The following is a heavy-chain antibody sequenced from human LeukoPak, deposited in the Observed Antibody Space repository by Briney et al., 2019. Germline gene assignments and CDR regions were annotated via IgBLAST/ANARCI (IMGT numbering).Heavy chain of an antibody. CDR1: GGTFSSYA. D-gene: IGHD5-24*01. J-gene: IGHJ4*02. Sequence: GSSVKVSCKASGGTFSSYAISWVRQAPGQWLEWMGGIIPIFGTANYAQKFQGRVTITADESTSTAYMELSSLRSEDTAVYYCARADGYQGTEGYWGQGTLVTVSS. CDR3: ARADGYQGTEGY. V-gene: IGHV1-69*01. CDR2: IIPIFGTA.